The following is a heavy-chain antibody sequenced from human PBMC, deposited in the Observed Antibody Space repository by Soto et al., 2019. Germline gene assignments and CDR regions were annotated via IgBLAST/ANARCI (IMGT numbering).Heavy chain of an antibody. V-gene: IGHV3-23*01. D-gene: IGHD3-22*01. J-gene: IGHJ4*02. Sequence: GGSLRLSCAASGFNFNIFAMNWVRQAPGKGLEWVSGISGGGGSTYYADSVKGRFTISRDNSKNTLCLQMNSLRAEDTAVYYCAKDPTSYDSSAQFDSWGQGTLVTVSS. CDR1: GFNFNIFA. CDR2: ISGGGGST. CDR3: AKDPTSYDSSAQFDS.